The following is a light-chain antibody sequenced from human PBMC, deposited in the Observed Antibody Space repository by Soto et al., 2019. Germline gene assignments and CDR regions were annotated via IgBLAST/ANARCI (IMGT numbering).Light chain of an antibody. CDR1: QSVSSSY. CDR2: GAS. Sequence: EIVLTQSPGTLSLSPGERATLSCRASQSVSSSYLAWYQQKPGQAPRLLIYGASSRATGIPDRFSGSGPGTAFTLTISRLEPEDFAVYYCQQYGSSPFGQGTRLEIK. V-gene: IGKV3-20*01. CDR3: QQYGSSP. J-gene: IGKJ5*01.